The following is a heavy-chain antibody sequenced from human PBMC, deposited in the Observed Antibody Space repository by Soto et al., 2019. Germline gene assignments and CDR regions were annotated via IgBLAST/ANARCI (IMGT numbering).Heavy chain of an antibody. Sequence: SETLSLTCAVYGGSFSGYYWSWIRQPPGKGLEWIGEINHSGSTNYNPSLKSRVTISVDTSKNQFSLKLSSVTAADTAVYYCARWYDDILTGYYFFDYWGQGTMVTVSS. D-gene: IGHD3-9*01. V-gene: IGHV4-34*01. CDR3: ARWYDDILTGYYFFDY. CDR2: INHSGST. J-gene: IGHJ4*02. CDR1: GGSFSGYY.